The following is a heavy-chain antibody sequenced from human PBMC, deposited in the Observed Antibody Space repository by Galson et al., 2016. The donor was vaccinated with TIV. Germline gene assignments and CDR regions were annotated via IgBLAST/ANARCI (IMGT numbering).Heavy chain of an antibody. CDR2: VRYDGSHK. J-gene: IGHJ6*02. Sequence: SLRLSCAASGFTFSTYVMHWVRQAPGKGLAWVAFVRYDGSHKNYADSVKGRFTISRDNSKYTLYLQMHSLRAEDTAVYYRAKGMAIFGVIPPWGGMDVWGQGTTVTVSS. CDR3: AKGMAIFGVIPPWGGMDV. D-gene: IGHD3-3*01. V-gene: IGHV3-30*02. CDR1: GFTFSTYV.